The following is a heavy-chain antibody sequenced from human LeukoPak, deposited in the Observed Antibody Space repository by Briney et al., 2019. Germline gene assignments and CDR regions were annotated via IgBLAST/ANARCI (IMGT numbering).Heavy chain of an antibody. D-gene: IGHD2/OR15-2a*01. V-gene: IGHV3-66*04. CDR2: IYSGGST. CDR1: GFTFSSYE. J-gene: IGHJ4*02. Sequence: GSLRLSCAASGFTFSSYEMNWVRQAPGKGLEWVSVIYSGGSTYYADSVKGRFTISRDNSKNTLYLQMNSLRAEDTAVYYCARQGQEVSSQNIVIPIDYWGQGTLVTVSS. CDR3: ARQGQEVSSQNIVIPIDY.